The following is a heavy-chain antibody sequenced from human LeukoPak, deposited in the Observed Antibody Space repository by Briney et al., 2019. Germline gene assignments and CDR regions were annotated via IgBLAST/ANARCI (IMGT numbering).Heavy chain of an antibody. CDR1: GGTFSSYA. Sequence: SVKVSCKASGGTFSSYAISWVRQAPGQGLEWMGGIIPIFGTANYAQKFQGRVTITADESTSTAYMELSSLRPEDTAVYYCARGDGGDCYNGNSFCNWFDPWGQGTLVTVSS. CDR2: IIPIFGTA. V-gene: IGHV1-69*13. J-gene: IGHJ5*02. CDR3: ARGDGGDCYNGNSFCNWFDP. D-gene: IGHD2-21*02.